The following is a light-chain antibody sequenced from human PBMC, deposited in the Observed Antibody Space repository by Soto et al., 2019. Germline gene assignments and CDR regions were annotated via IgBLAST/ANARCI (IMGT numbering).Light chain of an antibody. V-gene: IGKV1-39*01. CDR1: ESISTF. CDR2: AAS. CDR3: QQSFSTPTWT. J-gene: IGKJ1*01. Sequence: DVPMTQSPSSLSASVGERVTITCRASESISTFLNWYQQKPGKAPEVLIFAASTLQSGVPSRFSGSGSGTDFTLTISNLQPEDFATYYCQQSFSTPTWTFGQGTKVEI.